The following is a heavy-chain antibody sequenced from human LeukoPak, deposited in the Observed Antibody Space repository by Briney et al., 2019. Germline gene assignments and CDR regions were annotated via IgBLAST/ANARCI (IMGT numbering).Heavy chain of an antibody. D-gene: IGHD3-22*01. J-gene: IGHJ1*01. V-gene: IGHV3-23*01. CDR2: ISGGGGST. CDR1: TFTFSSSA. Sequence: PGGSLRLSCAASTFTFSSSAMSWVRQAPGKGLEWVSAISGGGGSTYYADSVKGRFTISRDNSKNTLYLQMNSLRAGDTAVYYCATGMENHDGSGYYSYFQHWGQGTLVTVSS. CDR3: ATGMENHDGSGYYSYFQH.